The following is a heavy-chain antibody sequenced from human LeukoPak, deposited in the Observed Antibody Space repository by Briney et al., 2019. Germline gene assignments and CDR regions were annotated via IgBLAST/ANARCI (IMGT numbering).Heavy chain of an antibody. Sequence: PGGSLRLSCAASGFTFSSYAMSWVRQAPGKGLEWVSAISGSGGSTYYADSVKGRFTISRDNSKNTLYLQMNSLRAEDTALYYCAKDGSSGRAYFQHWGQGTLVTVSS. D-gene: IGHD3-10*01. CDR2: ISGSGGST. V-gene: IGHV3-23*01. CDR3: AKDGSSGRAYFQH. CDR1: GFTFSSYA. J-gene: IGHJ1*01.